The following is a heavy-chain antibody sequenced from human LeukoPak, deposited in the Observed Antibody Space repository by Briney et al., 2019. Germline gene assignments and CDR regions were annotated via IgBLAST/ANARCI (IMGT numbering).Heavy chain of an antibody. CDR2: ISAYNGNT. D-gene: IGHD3-22*01. CDR1: GYTFTSYG. Sequence: GSVKVSCKASGYTFTSYGISWVRQAPGQGLEWMGWISAYNGNTNYAQKLQGRVIMTTDTSTSTAYMELRSLRSDDTAVYYCARDYYDSSGYYSSDYWGQGTLVTVSS. J-gene: IGHJ4*02. CDR3: ARDYYDSSGYYSSDY. V-gene: IGHV1-18*01.